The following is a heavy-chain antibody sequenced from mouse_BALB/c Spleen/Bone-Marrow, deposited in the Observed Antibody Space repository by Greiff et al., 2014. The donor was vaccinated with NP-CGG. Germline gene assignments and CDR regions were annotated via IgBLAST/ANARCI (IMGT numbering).Heavy chain of an antibody. CDR1: GFTFSDYY. CDR2: ISNGGGST. J-gene: IGHJ3*01. CDR3: ARQGIYYGYDPFAY. V-gene: IGHV5-12*02. Sequence: EVKVEESGGGLVQPGGSLKLSCATSGFTFSDYYMYWVRQTPEKRLEWVAYISNGGGSTYYPDTVKGRFTISRDNAKNTLYLQMSRLKSKDTAMYYYARQGIYYGYDPFAYWGQGTLVTVS. D-gene: IGHD2-2*01.